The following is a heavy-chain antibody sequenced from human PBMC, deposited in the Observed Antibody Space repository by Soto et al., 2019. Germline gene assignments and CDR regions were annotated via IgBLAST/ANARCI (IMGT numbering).Heavy chain of an antibody. CDR2: IRGTGLNT. CDR1: GFPFKNFA. J-gene: IGHJ5*02. V-gene: IGHV3-23*01. CDR3: AKWASPVNIDNWFDP. D-gene: IGHD2-15*01. Sequence: GGSLRLSXVGSGFPFKNFAINWVRQAPGKGLEWVSVIRGTGLNTYYAASVKGRFTISRDNSKNTVYLQMDSLGVEDTAVYHCAKWASPVNIDNWFDPWGPGTQVTVSS.